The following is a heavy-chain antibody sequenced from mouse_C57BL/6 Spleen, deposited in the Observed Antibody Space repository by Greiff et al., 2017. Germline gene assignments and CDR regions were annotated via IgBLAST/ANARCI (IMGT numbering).Heavy chain of an antibody. D-gene: IGHD1-1*01. CDR3: ASYYYGTPYYAMDY. CDR2: ISDGGSYT. CDR1: GFTFSSYA. V-gene: IGHV5-4*03. Sequence: EVKLVESGGGLVKPGGSLKLSCAASGFTFSSYAMSWVRQTPEKRLEWVATISDGGSYTYYPDNVKGRFTISRDNAKNNLYLQMSHLKSEDTAMYYCASYYYGTPYYAMDYWGQGTSVTVSS. J-gene: IGHJ4*01.